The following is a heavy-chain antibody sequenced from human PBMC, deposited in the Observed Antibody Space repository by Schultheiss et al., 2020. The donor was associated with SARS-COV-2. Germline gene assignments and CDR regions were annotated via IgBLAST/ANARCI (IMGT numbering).Heavy chain of an antibody. CDR2: ISYDGSNK. CDR3: ARAATLYSSGWYNY. Sequence: GGSLRLSCAASGFTFSSYAMSWVRQAPGKGLEWVAVISYDGSNKYYVDSVKGRFTISRDNSKNTLYLQMNSLRAEDTAVYYCARAATLYSSGWYNYWGQGTLVTVSS. J-gene: IGHJ4*02. CDR1: GFTFSSYA. V-gene: IGHV3-30*03. D-gene: IGHD6-19*01.